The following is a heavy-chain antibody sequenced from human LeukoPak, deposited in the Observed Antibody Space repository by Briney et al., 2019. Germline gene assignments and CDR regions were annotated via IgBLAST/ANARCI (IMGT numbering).Heavy chain of an antibody. CDR1: GFTFSSYA. J-gene: IGHJ4*02. D-gene: IGHD2-21*02. CDR3: AKDSRWGQDY. CDR2: ISYDGSNK. Sequence: GGSLRLSCAASGFTFSSYAMHWVRQAPGKGLEWVAVISYDGSNKYYADSVKGRFTISRDSSKSTLYLQMNSLRPDDTAVYYCAKDSRWGQDYWGQGTLVTVSS. V-gene: IGHV3-30*04.